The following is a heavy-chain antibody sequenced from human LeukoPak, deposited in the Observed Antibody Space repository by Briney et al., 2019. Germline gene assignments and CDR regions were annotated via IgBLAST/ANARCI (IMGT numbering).Heavy chain of an antibody. CDR2: IYYSGST. J-gene: IGHJ3*02. V-gene: IGHV4-59*01. CDR3: ARDGEIAAAVTRYGAFDI. D-gene: IGHD6-13*01. CDR1: GGSISIYY. Sequence: PSETLSLTCTVSGGSISIYYWSWIRQPPGKGLEWIGYIYYSGSTNYNPSLKSRVTISVDTSKNQFSLKLSSVTAADTAVYYCARDGEIAAAVTRYGAFDIWGQGTMVTVSS.